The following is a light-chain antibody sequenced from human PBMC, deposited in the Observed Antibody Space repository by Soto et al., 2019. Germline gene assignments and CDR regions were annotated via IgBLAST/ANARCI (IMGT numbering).Light chain of an antibody. Sequence: EIVMTQSPATLSVSPGERATLSCRASQSISSELAWYQQKPGQPPRLLIYGASTRATGVPARFTGSGSGSDFTLTISGLQSEDFAFYYCQQNNKWPPVTFGGGTKVEIK. CDR3: QQNNKWPPVT. CDR1: QSISSE. V-gene: IGKV3-15*01. J-gene: IGKJ4*01. CDR2: GAS.